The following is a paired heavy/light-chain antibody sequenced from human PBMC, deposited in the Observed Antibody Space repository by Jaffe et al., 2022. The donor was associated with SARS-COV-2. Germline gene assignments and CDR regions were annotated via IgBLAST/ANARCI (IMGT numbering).Light chain of an antibody. Sequence: QSALTQPASVSGSPGQSITISCTGTSSDVGGYNYVSWYQQYPDKAPKLMIHDVSNRPSGVSDRFSGSKSGNTASLTISGLQAEDEADYYCSSYTSSSTLDVFGTGTKVTVL. CDR1: SSDVGGYNY. CDR3: SSYTSSSTLDV. J-gene: IGLJ1*01. V-gene: IGLV2-14*03. CDR2: DVS.
Heavy chain of an antibody. D-gene: IGHD3-10*01. J-gene: IGHJ2*01. CDR1: GASMRSYY. V-gene: IGHV4-59*01. CDR2: KFYSGSP. CDR3: AGGRRVPYWYFDF. Sequence: QVQLQESGPGLVKPSETLSLSCDVSGASMRSYYWSWIRQPPGRGLEWIGYKFYSGSPTYSSSLKSRVTISVDTSKNQFSLELSSVTAEDTALYYCAGGRRVPYWYFDFWGRGSLVSVSS.